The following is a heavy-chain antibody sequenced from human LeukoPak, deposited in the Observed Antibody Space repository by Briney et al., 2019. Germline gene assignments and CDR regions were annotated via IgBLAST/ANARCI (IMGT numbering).Heavy chain of an antibody. J-gene: IGHJ6*02. CDR1: GFTFSSYG. D-gene: IGHD2-21*01. Sequence: GGSLRLSCAASGFTFSSYGMHWVRQAPGKGLEWVAVISYDGSNKYYADSVKGRFTISRDNSKNTLYLQMNSLRAEDTAVYYCAKDQGLANTDVWGQGTTVTVSS. CDR2: ISYDGSNK. CDR3: AKDQGLANTDV. V-gene: IGHV3-30*18.